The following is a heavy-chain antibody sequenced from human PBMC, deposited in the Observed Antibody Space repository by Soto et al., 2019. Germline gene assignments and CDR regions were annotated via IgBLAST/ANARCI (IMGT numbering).Heavy chain of an antibody. Sequence: QVQLVESGGGVVQPGRSLRLSCAASGFTFSSYAMHWVRQAPGKGLEWVAVISYDGSNKYYADSVKGRFTISRDNSKNTLYLQMNSLRAEDTAVYYCARRPVVWSRVYWGQGTLVTVSS. CDR3: ARRPVVWSRVY. J-gene: IGHJ4*02. CDR2: ISYDGSNK. D-gene: IGHD2-2*01. V-gene: IGHV3-30-3*01. CDR1: GFTFSSYA.